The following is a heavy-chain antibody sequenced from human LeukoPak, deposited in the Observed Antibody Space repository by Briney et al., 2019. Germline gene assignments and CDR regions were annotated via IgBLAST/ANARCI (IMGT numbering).Heavy chain of an antibody. CDR2: IGHEGTNK. Sequence: GGSLRLSCAASGLTFSNSAMHWVRQVPGKGLAWVAFIGHEGTNKYFADSVKGRFTISRDNSKNTLYLQMNSLRTEDTAVYYCVKDGHWTFDFWGQGTLVTVSS. V-gene: IGHV3-30*02. CDR1: GLTFSNSA. D-gene: IGHD1-1*01. J-gene: IGHJ4*02. CDR3: VKDGHWTFDF.